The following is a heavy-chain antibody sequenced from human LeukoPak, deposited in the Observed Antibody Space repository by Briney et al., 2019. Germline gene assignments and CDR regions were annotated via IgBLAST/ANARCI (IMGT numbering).Heavy chain of an antibody. Sequence: SGGSLRLSCAASGFTFSSYWMTWVRQAPGKGLEWVANIKRDGSEKSYVDSVRGRFTISRDNAKNSLYLQMDSLRAEDTAVYYCARYISTGDWGQGTLVTVSS. CDR2: IKRDGSEK. D-gene: IGHD3-3*02. V-gene: IGHV3-7*01. CDR1: GFTFSSYW. J-gene: IGHJ4*02. CDR3: ARYISTGD.